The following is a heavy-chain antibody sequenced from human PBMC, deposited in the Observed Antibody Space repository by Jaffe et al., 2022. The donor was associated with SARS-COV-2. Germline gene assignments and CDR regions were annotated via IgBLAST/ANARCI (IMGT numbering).Heavy chain of an antibody. Sequence: QVQLVESGGGVVQPGRSLRLSCAASGFTFSSYAMHWVRQAPGKGLEWVAVISYDGSNKYYADSVKGRFTISRDNSKNTLYLQMNSLRAEDTAVYYCARDLQAVTTSKADRSYGMDVWGQGTTVTVSS. CDR1: GFTFSSYA. D-gene: IGHD4-17*01. CDR2: ISYDGSNK. J-gene: IGHJ6*02. V-gene: IGHV3-30-3*01. CDR3: ARDLQAVTTSKADRSYGMDV.